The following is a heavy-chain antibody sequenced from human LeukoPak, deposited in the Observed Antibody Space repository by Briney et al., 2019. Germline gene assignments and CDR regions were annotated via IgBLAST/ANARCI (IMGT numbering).Heavy chain of an antibody. CDR3: ARASTVAGKEYYSYYYMDV. D-gene: IGHD6-19*01. J-gene: IGHJ6*03. CDR1: GYTFTSYY. V-gene: IGHV1-46*01. CDR2: INPSGFST. Sequence: ASVKVSCKASGYTFTSYYMHWVRQAPGQGLEWMGIINPSGFSTTYAQKFQGRVTITADESTSTAYMELSSLRSEDTALYYCARASTVAGKEYYSYYYMDVWGKGTTVTISS.